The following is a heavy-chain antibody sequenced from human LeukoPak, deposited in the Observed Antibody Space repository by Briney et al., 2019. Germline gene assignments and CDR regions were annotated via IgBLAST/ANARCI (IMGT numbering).Heavy chain of an antibody. CDR3: ANDLPGYSYVQDAPFDY. V-gene: IGHV3-23*01. D-gene: IGHD5-18*01. CDR2: ISGSGGST. J-gene: IGHJ4*02. CDR1: GFTFSSYA. Sequence: GGSLRLSCAASGFTFSSYAMSWVRQAPGKGLEWVSAISGSGGSTYYADSVKGRFTISRDNSKNTLYLQMNSLRAEDTAVYYCANDLPGYSYVQDAPFDYWGQGTLVTVSS.